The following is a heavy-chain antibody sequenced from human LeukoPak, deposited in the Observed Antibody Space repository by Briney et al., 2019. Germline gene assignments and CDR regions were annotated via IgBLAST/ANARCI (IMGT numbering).Heavy chain of an antibody. CDR2: IIPIFGTA. V-gene: IGHV1-69*06. Sequence: ASVKVSCKASGGTFSSYAISRVRQAPGQGLEWMGGIIPIFGTANYAQKFQGRVTITADKSTSIAYMELISLRSEDTAVYYCARDSIAVAGPGFDYWGQGTMVTVSS. CDR1: GGTFSSYA. J-gene: IGHJ4*02. D-gene: IGHD6-19*01. CDR3: ARDSIAVAGPGFDY.